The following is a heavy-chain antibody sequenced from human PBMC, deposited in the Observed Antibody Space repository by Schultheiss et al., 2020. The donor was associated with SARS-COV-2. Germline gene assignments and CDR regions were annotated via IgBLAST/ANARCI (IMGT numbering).Heavy chain of an antibody. D-gene: IGHD6-13*01. CDR1: GFTFSSYS. CDR2: ISGSGGST. CDR3: ARELPDSSSSHFDY. V-gene: IGHV3-23*01. J-gene: IGHJ4*02. Sequence: GGSLRLSCAASGFTFSSYSMNWVRQAPGKGLEWVSAISGSGGSTYYADSVKGRFTISRDNSKNTLYLQMNSLRAEDTAVYYCARELPDSSSSHFDYWGQGTLVTVSS.